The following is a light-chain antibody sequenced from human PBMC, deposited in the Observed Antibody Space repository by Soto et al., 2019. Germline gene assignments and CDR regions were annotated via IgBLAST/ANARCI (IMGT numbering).Light chain of an antibody. V-gene: IGKV3-20*01. CDR3: QQFSSSPLT. Sequence: EIVLTQSPGTLSLSPGERATLSCKTSQTSGSNFLAWYQHKPGQAPRLLIYASSNRATGIPDRFSGSASGPDFTLTISRLEPEDFAVYFCQQFSSSPLTFGGGTKVDIK. CDR1: QTSGSNF. CDR2: ASS. J-gene: IGKJ4*01.